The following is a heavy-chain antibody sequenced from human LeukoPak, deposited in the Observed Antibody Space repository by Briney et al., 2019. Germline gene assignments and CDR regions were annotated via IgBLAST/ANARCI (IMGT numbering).Heavy chain of an antibody. V-gene: IGHV3-23*01. D-gene: IGHD2-15*01. Sequence: GGSLRLSCAASGFTFSSYAMSWVRQAPGKGLEWVSAISGSGGSTYYADSVKGRFTISRDNSKNTLYLQMNSLRAEDTAVYYCAKDQSTSRAIVVVVAAAFDYWGQGTLVTVSS. CDR1: GFTFSSYA. CDR3: AKDQSTSRAIVVVVAAAFDY. J-gene: IGHJ4*02. CDR2: ISGSGGST.